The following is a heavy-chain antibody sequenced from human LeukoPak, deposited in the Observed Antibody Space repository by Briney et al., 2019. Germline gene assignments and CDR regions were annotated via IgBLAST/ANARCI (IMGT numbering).Heavy chain of an antibody. Sequence: ASVKVSCKASGYTFTDHYMHWVRQAPGQGLEWMGWINPNSGGTNYAQKFQGRVTMTRDTSISTAYMELSRLRSDDTAVYYCARVLSRRDYFDYWGQGTLVTVSS. CDR3: ARVLSRRDYFDY. V-gene: IGHV1-2*02. J-gene: IGHJ4*02. CDR2: INPNSGGT. CDR1: GYTFTDHY.